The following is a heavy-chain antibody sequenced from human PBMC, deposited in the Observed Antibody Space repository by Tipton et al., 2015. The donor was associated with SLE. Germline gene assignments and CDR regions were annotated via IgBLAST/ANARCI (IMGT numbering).Heavy chain of an antibody. V-gene: IGHV3-53*01. J-gene: IGHJ4*02. Sequence: SLRLSCAASGFTVSSNYMSWVRQAPGKGLEWVSVIYSGGSTYYADSVKGRFTISRDNSKNTLYLQMNSLRAEDTAVYYCARELGYCSGGSCYYYFDYWGQGTLVTVSS. CDR2: IYSGGST. CDR3: ARELGYCSGGSCYYYFDY. D-gene: IGHD2-15*01. CDR1: GFTVSSNY.